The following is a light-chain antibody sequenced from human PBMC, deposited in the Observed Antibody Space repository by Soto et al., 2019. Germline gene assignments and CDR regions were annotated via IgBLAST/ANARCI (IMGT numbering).Light chain of an antibody. CDR2: GDN. V-gene: IGLV1-40*01. J-gene: IGLJ2*01. CDR3: QSYDNSLNHVV. Sequence: QSVLTQPPSVSGAPGQTVTIPCTGSSSNIGSFYDVHWYQQLPGTVPKLLIYGDNNRPSGVPDRFSGSKSGTAASLAITGLQAEDEADYYCQSYDNSLNHVVFGGGTKLTVL. CDR1: SSNIGSFYD.